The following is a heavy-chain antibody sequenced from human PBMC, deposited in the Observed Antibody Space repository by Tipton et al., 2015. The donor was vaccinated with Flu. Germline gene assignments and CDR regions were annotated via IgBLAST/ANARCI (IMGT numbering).Heavy chain of an antibody. CDR2: ISTSNGAT. D-gene: IGHD3-10*01. J-gene: IGHJ6*02. CDR1: GYTFTTHG. CDR3: ARHILWFGEGGMDV. V-gene: IGHV1-18*01. Sequence: QMQLVQSGAEVKKPGASVKVSCEASGYTFTTHGLSWVRQAPGQGLEWMGWISTSNGATNYVQKFQGRVTMTADTSTSSAHMELRSLRSDDTAVYYCARHILWFGEGGMDVWGQGTTVIVSS.